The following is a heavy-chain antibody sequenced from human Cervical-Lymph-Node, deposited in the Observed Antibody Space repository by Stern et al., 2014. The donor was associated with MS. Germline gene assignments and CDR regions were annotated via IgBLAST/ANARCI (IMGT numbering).Heavy chain of an antibody. J-gene: IGHJ4*02. CDR3: ARAITGTEGYYFDY. D-gene: IGHD1-7*01. V-gene: IGHV3-13*01. CDR2: IGTAGDT. CDR1: GFTFSSYD. Sequence: EVHLVESGGGLVQPGGSLRLSCAASGFTFSSYDMHWVRQATGKGLEWVSAIGTAGDTYYPGSVKGRFTISRENAKNSLYLQMNSLRAGDTAVYYCARAITGTEGYYFDYWGQGTLVTVSS.